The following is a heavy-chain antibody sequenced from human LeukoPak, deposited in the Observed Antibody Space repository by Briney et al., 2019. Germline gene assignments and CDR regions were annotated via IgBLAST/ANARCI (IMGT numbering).Heavy chain of an antibody. D-gene: IGHD3-3*01. CDR3: ARQRPYYEFCSGYSRSFGWFDP. J-gene: IGHJ5*02. CDR1: GYTFTGYY. Sequence: ASVKVSCKASGYTFTGYYMRWVRQAPGQGLEWRGGSNPNSGGTNYAQKDQGRGTLSRDTSITTAYMELSRLTSDDTAVYCCARQRPYYEFCSGYSRSFGWFDPWGQGTLVTVSS. CDR2: SNPNSGGT. V-gene: IGHV1-2*02.